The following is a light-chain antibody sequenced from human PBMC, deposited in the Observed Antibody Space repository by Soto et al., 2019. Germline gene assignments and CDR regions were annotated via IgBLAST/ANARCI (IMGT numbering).Light chain of an antibody. CDR2: DVT. J-gene: IGLJ1*01. CDR3: SSYTNTITPLV. V-gene: IGLV2-14*03. Sequence: QSALTQPASVSGSPGQSITISCTGTSSDVGAYKYVSWYQQHPGKAPKLMIYDVTYRPSGVSNRFSGSKSGNTASLTISGLQAEDEADYFCSSYTNTITPLVFGSGTKVTVL. CDR1: SSDVGAYKY.